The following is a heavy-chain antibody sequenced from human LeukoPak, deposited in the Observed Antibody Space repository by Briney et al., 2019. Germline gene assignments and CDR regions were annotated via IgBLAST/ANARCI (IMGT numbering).Heavy chain of an antibody. J-gene: IGHJ2*01. D-gene: IGHD4-23*01. V-gene: IGHV3-48*01. CDR1: AFTFSSYS. Sequence: PGGSLRLSCAASAFTFSSYSMNWVRQAPGKGLEWVSYISSSSTIYYADSVKGRFTISRDNAKNSLYLQMNSLRAEDTAVYYCARGSGQTTVVTPEMGWYFDLWGRGTLVTVSS. CDR3: ARGSGQTTVVTPEMGWYFDL. CDR2: ISSSSTI.